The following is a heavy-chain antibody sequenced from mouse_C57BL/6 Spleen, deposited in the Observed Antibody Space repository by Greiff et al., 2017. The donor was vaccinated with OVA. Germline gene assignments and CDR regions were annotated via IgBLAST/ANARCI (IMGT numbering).Heavy chain of an antibody. CDR2: IYPGDGDT. V-gene: IGHV1-82*01. Sequence: QVQLKQSGPELVKPGASVKISCKASGYAFSSSWMNWVKQRPGKGLEWIGRIYPGDGDTNNNGKFKGKATLTADKSSSTAYMQLSSLTSEDSAVYFCARDDYDGPDYWGQGTTLTVSS. D-gene: IGHD2-4*01. J-gene: IGHJ2*01. CDR1: GYAFSSSW. CDR3: ARDDYDGPDY.